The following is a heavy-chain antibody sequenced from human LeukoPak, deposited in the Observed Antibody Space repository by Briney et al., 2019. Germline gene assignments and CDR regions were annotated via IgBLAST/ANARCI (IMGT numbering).Heavy chain of an antibody. CDR1: GFTFSSYA. D-gene: IGHD4-17*01. CDR3: AKDLDRVVDYGDAFDI. Sequence: GGSLRLSCAASGFTFSSYAMSWVRQAPGKGLEWVSAISGSGGSTYYADSVKGRFTISRDNSKNTLYLQMNSLRAEDTAVYYCAKDLDRVVDYGDAFDIWGQETMVTVSS. CDR2: ISGSGGST. J-gene: IGHJ3*02. V-gene: IGHV3-23*01.